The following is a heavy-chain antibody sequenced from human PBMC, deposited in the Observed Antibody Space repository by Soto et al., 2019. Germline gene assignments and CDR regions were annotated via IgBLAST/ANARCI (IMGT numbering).Heavy chain of an antibody. CDR3: ARHPVRGSYYYYYMDV. Sequence: GESLNISCKGSGYSFTSYWIGWVRQMPGKGLEWMGIIYPGDSDTRYSPSFQGQVTISADKSISTAYLQWSSLKASDTAMYYCARHPVRGSYYYYYMDVWGKGTTVTV. J-gene: IGHJ6*03. V-gene: IGHV5-51*01. CDR2: IYPGDSDT. D-gene: IGHD3-10*01. CDR1: GYSFTSYW.